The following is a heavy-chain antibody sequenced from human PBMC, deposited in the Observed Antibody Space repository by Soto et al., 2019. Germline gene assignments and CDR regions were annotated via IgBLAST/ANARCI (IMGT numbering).Heavy chain of an antibody. CDR1: GYTFTGYY. J-gene: IGHJ3*02. Sequence: ASVKVSCKASGYTFTGYYMHWVRQAPGQGLEWMGWINPNSGGTNYAQKFQGRVTMTRDTSISTAYMELSRLRSDDTAVYDCARYCTNGVCYRDAFDIWGQGTMVTVSS. CDR3: ARYCTNGVCYRDAFDI. CDR2: INPNSGGT. D-gene: IGHD2-8*01. V-gene: IGHV1-2*02.